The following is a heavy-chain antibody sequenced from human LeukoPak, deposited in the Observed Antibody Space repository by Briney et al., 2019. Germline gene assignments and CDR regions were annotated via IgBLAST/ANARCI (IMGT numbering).Heavy chain of an antibody. J-gene: IGHJ6*02. D-gene: IGHD3-10*01. CDR1: GFTFTTYW. V-gene: IGHV3-7*01. Sequence: SGGSLRLSCAASGFTFTTYWMAWVRQAPGKGLEWLGNIKRDGSGAYYVDYVKGRFTISRDNAKNSLYLQMNSLRAEDTAVYYCARDRGITMVRGVNYYYYGMDVWGQGTTVTVSS. CDR2: IKRDGSGA. CDR3: ARDRGITMVRGVNYYYYGMDV.